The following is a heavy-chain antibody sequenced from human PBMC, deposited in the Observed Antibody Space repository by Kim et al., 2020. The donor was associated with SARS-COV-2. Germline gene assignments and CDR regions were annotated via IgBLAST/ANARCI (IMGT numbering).Heavy chain of an antibody. CDR1: GYTFTSYA. V-gene: IGHV1-3*01. J-gene: IGHJ3*02. Sequence: ASVKVSCKASGYTFTSYAMHWVRQAPGQRLEWMGWINAGNGNTKYSQKFQGRVTITRDTSASTAYMELSSLRSEDTAVYYCARGHQWLRFFSFSFDIWGQGTMVAISS. CDR2: INAGNGNT. CDR3: ARGHQWLRFFSFSFDI. D-gene: IGHD5-12*01.